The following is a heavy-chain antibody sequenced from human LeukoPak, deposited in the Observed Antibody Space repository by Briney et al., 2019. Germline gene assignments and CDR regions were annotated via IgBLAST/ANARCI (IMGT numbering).Heavy chain of an antibody. V-gene: IGHV3-23*01. CDR1: GFTFTNFA. CDR3: ARRLHYYDILTDYYRVSGMDV. D-gene: IGHD3-9*01. CDR2: ISGSGDDT. Sequence: GGSLRLSCAASGFTFTNFAMSWVRQAPGKGLEWVSAISGSGDDTYYADSVKGRFTISRDNSKNTLYLQMNTLGAEDTAVYYCARRLHYYDILTDYYRVSGMDVRGQGTTVTVSS. J-gene: IGHJ6*02.